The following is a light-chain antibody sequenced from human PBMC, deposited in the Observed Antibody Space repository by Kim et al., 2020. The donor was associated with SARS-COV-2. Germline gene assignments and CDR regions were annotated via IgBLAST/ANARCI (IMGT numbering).Light chain of an antibody. J-gene: IGKJ4*01. CDR3: QQRSDWPLT. CDR1: QTVHNY. CDR2: DTS. Sequence: FSPGERATLPCRATQTVHNYLAWYQQKPGQPPRLLIYDTSNRATGIPARFSGSGSGTDFTLTISSLEPEDFAVYYCQQRSDWPLTFGGGTKVEIK. V-gene: IGKV3-11*01.